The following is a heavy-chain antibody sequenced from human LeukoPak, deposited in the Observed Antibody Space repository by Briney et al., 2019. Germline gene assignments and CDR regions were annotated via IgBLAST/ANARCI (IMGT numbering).Heavy chain of an antibody. CDR1: GGPINSHF. Sequence: SETLSRTCTVSGGPINSHFWSWIRQPPGEALEWIGNFYHAGNSNLNPSLKSRVTMSIDTSKNQFSLKLRSMTAADTAVYFCARDGPTSTAPFDYWGQGTLVTVSS. V-gene: IGHV4-59*11. CDR2: FYHAGNS. CDR3: ARDGPTSTAPFDY. D-gene: IGHD1-26*01. J-gene: IGHJ4*02.